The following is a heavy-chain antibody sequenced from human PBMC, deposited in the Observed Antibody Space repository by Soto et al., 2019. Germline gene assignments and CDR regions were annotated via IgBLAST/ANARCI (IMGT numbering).Heavy chain of an antibody. D-gene: IGHD4-17*01. CDR1: GYTLTELS. CDR2: FDPEDGET. CDR3: ATGNYGDFDYYYYGMDV. Sequence: ASVKVSCKVSGYTLTELSMHWVRQAPGKGLEWMGGFDPEDGETSYAQKFQGRVTMTEDTSTDTAYMELSSLRSEDTAVYYCATGNYGDFDYYYYGMDVWGQGTTVTVSS. V-gene: IGHV1-24*01. J-gene: IGHJ6*02.